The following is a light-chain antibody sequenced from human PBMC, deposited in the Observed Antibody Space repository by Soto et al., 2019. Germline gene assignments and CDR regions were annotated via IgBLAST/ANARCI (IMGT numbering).Light chain of an antibody. Sequence: EIGMTQSPATLSVSPGERATLSCRASQSVSSNLAWYQQKPGQAPRLLIYGASTRATGIPARFSGSGSGTEFTPTISSLQSEDFAVYYCQQYNNWHQITFGQGTRLEIK. CDR3: QQYNNWHQIT. V-gene: IGKV3-15*01. CDR1: QSVSSN. J-gene: IGKJ5*01. CDR2: GAS.